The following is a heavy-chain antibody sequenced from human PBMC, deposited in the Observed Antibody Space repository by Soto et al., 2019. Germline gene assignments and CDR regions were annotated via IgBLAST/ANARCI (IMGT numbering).Heavy chain of an antibody. CDR3: ARDNGITIFGVDTYGMDV. CDR2: ISYDGSNK. D-gene: IGHD3-3*01. CDR1: GFTFSSYA. V-gene: IGHV3-30-3*01. J-gene: IGHJ6*02. Sequence: QVQLVESGGGVVQPGRSLRLSCAASGFTFSSYAMHWVRQAPGKGLEWVAVISYDGSNKYYADSVKGRFTISRDNSKNTLYLQMNRLRAEDTAVYYCARDNGITIFGVDTYGMDVWGQGTTVTVSS.